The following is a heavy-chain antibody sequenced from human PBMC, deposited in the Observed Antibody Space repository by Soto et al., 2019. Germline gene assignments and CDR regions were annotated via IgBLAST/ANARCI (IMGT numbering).Heavy chain of an antibody. CDR2: IYYSGIT. D-gene: IGHD2-8*02. Sequence: QVQLQESGPGLVKPSETLSLTCTVSGGSISSYYWSWIRQPPGKGLEWIGYIYYSGITDYNPSLKSRVTISVDTSKCQFSLKLSSVTAADTAVYYCARGGGVYYFDYWGQGTLVTVSS. V-gene: IGHV4-59*01. J-gene: IGHJ4*02. CDR3: ARGGGVYYFDY. CDR1: GGSISSYY.